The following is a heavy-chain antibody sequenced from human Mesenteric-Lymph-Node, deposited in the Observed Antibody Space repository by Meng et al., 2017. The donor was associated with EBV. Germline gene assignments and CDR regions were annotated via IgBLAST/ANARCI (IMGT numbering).Heavy chain of an antibody. CDR2: ISAYNGNT. J-gene: IGHJ4*02. D-gene: IGHD5-12*01. CDR1: GYTFTGYG. V-gene: IGHV1-18*04. CDR3: ARDGYSGYDRIDY. Sequence: VTLVQSGGGVKKPGASVKVSCKASGYTFTGYGISWVRQAPGQGLEWMGWISAYNGNTKFAQKVQGRITMTTDTSTTTAYMELRSLRSDDTAVYYCARDGYSGYDRIDYWGQGTLVTVSS.